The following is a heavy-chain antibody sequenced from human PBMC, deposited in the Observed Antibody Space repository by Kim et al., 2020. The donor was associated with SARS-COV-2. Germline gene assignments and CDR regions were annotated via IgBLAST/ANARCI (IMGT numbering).Heavy chain of an antibody. D-gene: IGHD2-15*01. Sequence: GGSLRLSCAASGFTFSSYAMSWVRQAPGKGLEWVSAISGSGGSTYYADSVKGRFTISRDNSKNTLYLQMNSLRAEDTAVYYCAKDPRRAGYCSGGSCYSYFQHWGQGTLVTVSS. CDR3: AKDPRRAGYCSGGSCYSYFQH. V-gene: IGHV3-23*01. CDR1: GFTFSSYA. J-gene: IGHJ1*01. CDR2: ISGSGGST.